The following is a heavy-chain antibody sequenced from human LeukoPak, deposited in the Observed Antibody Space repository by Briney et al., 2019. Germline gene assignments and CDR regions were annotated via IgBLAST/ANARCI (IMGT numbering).Heavy chain of an antibody. CDR1: GYTFTDYY. CDR3: ARDRVVVPAAFDY. Sequence: ASVKVSCKPSGYTFTDYYMHWVRQAPGQGLEWMGWINPHSGGTNYAQKFQGRVTMTRDTSISTAYMELSRLRSDDTAVYYCARDRVVVPAAFDYWGQGTLVTVSS. CDR2: INPHSGGT. V-gene: IGHV1-2*02. J-gene: IGHJ4*02. D-gene: IGHD2-2*01.